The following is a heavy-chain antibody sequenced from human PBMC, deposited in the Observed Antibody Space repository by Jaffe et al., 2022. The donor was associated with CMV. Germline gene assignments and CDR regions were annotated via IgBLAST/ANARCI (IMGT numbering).Heavy chain of an antibody. J-gene: IGHJ6*03. V-gene: IGHV4-39*01. CDR3: ARHGARFTMIGGGYYMDV. D-gene: IGHD3-22*01. Sequence: QLQLQESGPGLVKPSETLSLTCTVSGGSISSSSYYWGWIRQPPGKGLEWIGSIYYSGSTYYNPSLKSRVTISVDTSKNQFSLKLSSVTAADTAVYYCARHGARFTMIGGGYYMDVWGKGTTVTVSS. CDR2: IYYSGST. CDR1: GGSISSSSYY.